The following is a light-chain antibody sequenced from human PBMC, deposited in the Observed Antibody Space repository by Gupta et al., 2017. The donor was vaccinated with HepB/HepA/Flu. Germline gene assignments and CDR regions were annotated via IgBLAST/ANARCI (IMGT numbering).Light chain of an antibody. CDR2: HAS. V-gene: IGKV1-33*01. Sequence: DIQMTQSPSSLSASVGDRVTITCQASQDITNYLNWYQQKAGKAPKLLIYHASNLETGVPSRFSGSGSGTDFTFTITSLQPEDVATYFCQQFDNRPPLTFGGGTKVEIK. CDR1: QDITNY. CDR3: QQFDNRPPLT. J-gene: IGKJ4*01.